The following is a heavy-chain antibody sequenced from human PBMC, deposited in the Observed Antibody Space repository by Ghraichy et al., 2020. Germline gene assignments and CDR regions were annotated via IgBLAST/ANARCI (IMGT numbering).Heavy chain of an antibody. CDR3: AREPYSSGWYVAPFDY. Sequence: SETLSLTCTVSGGSISSYYWSWIRQPAGKGLEWIGRIYTSGSTNYNPSLKSRVTMSVDTSKNQFSLKLSSVTAADTAVYYCAREPYSSGWYVAPFDYWGQGTLVTVSS. CDR1: GGSISSYY. CDR2: IYTSGST. V-gene: IGHV4-4*07. D-gene: IGHD6-19*01. J-gene: IGHJ4*02.